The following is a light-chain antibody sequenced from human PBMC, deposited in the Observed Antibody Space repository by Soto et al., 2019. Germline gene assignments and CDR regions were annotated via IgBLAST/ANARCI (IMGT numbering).Light chain of an antibody. CDR3: LLYHGGDQSVV. V-gene: IGLV7-43*01. J-gene: IGLJ2*01. CDR2: STS. CDR1: TGAVTSGYY. Sequence: QTVVTQEPSLTVSPGGTVTLTCASSTGAVTSGYYPNWFQQKPGQAPRALIYSTSDKYSWTPARFSGSLLGGKAALTLSGVRPEDEAEYYCLLYHGGDQSVVFGGGIQLTVL.